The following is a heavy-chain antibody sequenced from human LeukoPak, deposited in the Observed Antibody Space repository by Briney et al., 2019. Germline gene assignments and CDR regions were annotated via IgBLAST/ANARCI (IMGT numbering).Heavy chain of an antibody. J-gene: IGHJ4*02. CDR3: ARALNPLPGTYYFDY. V-gene: IGHV4-4*07. CDR1: GASINSHY. Sequence: SETLSLTCTVSGASINSHYWSWIRQPAGKGVEWIGRIYISGSTNYNSSLQSRVTMSVDTSKNQFSLKVSSVTAADTAVYYCARALNPLPGTYYFDYWGQGTLVTVSS. D-gene: IGHD2-15*01. CDR2: IYISGST.